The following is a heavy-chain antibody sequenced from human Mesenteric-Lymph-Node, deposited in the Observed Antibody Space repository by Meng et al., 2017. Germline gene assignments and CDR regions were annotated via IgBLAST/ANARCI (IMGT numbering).Heavy chain of an antibody. CDR3: VRGNIDWYLDY. D-gene: IGHD3-9*01. J-gene: IGHJ4*02. Sequence: GESLKISCAASGFTFSSYAMSRVRQAPGKGLEWVSAISGSGGSTYYADSVKGRFTISRDNSKNTLYLQMNSLRSEDTGVYYCVRGNIDWYLDYWGQGTLVTVSS. CDR1: GFTFSSYA. V-gene: IGHV3-23*01. CDR2: ISGSGGST.